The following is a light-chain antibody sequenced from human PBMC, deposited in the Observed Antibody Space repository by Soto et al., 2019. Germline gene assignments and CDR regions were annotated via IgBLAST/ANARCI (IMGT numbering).Light chain of an antibody. V-gene: IGKV1-39*01. J-gene: IGKJ4*01. CDR1: QSISSY. Sequence: DIQMTQSQSSLSASVGDRVTITCRASQSISSYLNWYQQKPGKAPKLLIYAASSLQSGVPSRFSGSRSGTDFTLTISSLQPEDFATYYCQQSYSTPLTFGGGTKVDIK. CDR3: QQSYSTPLT. CDR2: AAS.